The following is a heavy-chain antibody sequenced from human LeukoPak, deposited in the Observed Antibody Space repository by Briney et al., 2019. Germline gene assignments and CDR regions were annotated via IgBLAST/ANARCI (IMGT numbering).Heavy chain of an antibody. V-gene: IGHV4-34*01. D-gene: IGHD1-1*01. CDR2: INHSGST. Sequence: SETLSLTCAVYGGSFSGYYWSWIRQPPGKGLEWIGEINHSGSTNYNPSLKSRVTISVDTSKNQFSLKLSSVTAADTAVYYCARLYGTGGYWGQGTLVTVSS. CDR3: ARLYGTGGY. CDR1: GGSFSGYY. J-gene: IGHJ4*02.